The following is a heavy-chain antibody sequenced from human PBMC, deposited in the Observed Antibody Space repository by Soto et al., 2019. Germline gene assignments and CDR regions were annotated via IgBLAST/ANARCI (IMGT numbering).Heavy chain of an antibody. CDR3: ARGGGSPYHNHEFDF. Sequence: PSETLSLTCDVSGDTISTGGYTWAWIRQPPGKALEWIGHTYHSGSTVYNPSLKSRVIISVDRSKNQFSLTLNSVTAADTAVYYCARGGGSPYHNHEFDFWGQGTLVTVSS. D-gene: IGHD6-13*01. CDR1: GDTISTGGYT. J-gene: IGHJ4*02. V-gene: IGHV4-30-2*01. CDR2: TYHSGST.